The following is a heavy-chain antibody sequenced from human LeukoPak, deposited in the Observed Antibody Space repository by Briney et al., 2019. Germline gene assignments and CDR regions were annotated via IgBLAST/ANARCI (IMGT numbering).Heavy chain of an antibody. J-gene: IGHJ4*02. CDR3: ARDGGPGGAVAGS. CDR2: IYYSGST. V-gene: IGHV4-31*03. Sequence: SQTLSLTCTVSGGSISSGGYYWSWIRQHPGKGLEWIGYIYYSGSTYYNPSLKSRVTISVDTSKNQFSLKLSSVTAADTAVYYCARDGGPGGAVAGSWGQGTLVTVSS. CDR1: GGSISSGGYY. D-gene: IGHD6-19*01.